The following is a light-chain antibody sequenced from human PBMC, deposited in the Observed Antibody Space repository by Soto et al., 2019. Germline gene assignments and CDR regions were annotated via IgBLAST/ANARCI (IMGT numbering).Light chain of an antibody. V-gene: IGLV2-14*03. CDR3: KSYKIASKYV. CDR1: GSALGTYHY. J-gene: IGLJ1*01. CDR2: DVT. Sequence: QSALTQPASVSGSPGQSITISCTGTGSALGTYHYVSWYQHHPGKAPKFIIYDVTNRPSGVSDRFSGSKSGNTASLTISGLQAEDEADYFGKSYKIASKYVFGTGTKLTVL.